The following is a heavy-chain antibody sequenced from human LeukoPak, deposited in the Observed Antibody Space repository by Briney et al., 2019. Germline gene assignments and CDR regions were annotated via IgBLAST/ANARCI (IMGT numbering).Heavy chain of an antibody. CDR2: ISGSGGST. CDR3: AKDWRGLELFYFDY. CDR1: GFTFSSYA. V-gene: IGHV3-23*01. Sequence: AGGSLRLSCAASGFTFSSYAMSWVRQAPGKGLEWVSAISGSGGSTYYADSVKGRFTISRDNSKNTLYLQMNSLRAEDTAVYYCAKDWRGLELFYFDYWGQGTLVTVSS. J-gene: IGHJ4*02. D-gene: IGHD1-7*01.